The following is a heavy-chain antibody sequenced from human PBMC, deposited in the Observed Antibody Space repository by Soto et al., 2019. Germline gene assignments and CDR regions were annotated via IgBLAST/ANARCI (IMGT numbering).Heavy chain of an antibody. D-gene: IGHD3-10*01. CDR1: GFTFSSYG. J-gene: IGHJ5*02. CDR3: AKDPKWFGELLSQTWFDP. V-gene: IGHV3-30*18. CDR2: ISYDGSNK. Sequence: QPGGSLRLSCAASGFTFSSYGMHWVRQAPGKGLEWVAVISYDGSNKYYADSVKGRFTISRDNSKNTLYLQMNSLRAEDTAVYYCAKDPKWFGELLSQTWFDPWGQGTLVTVSS.